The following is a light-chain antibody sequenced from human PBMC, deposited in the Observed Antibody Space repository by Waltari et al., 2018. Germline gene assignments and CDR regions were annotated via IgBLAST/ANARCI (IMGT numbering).Light chain of an antibody. CDR2: LNSDGSH. V-gene: IGLV4-69*01. Sequence: QLVLTQSPSASASLGASVKLTCTLSSGHSSYAIAWHQQQPEKGPRYLMKLNSDGSHSKGDGSPDHFSGSSAGAERYLTISSRQSEDEADYYCQTWGTGIVFGGGTKLTVL. CDR3: QTWGTGIV. J-gene: IGLJ2*01. CDR1: SGHSSYA.